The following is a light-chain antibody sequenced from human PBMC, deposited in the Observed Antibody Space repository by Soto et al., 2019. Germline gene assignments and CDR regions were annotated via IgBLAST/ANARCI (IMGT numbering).Light chain of an antibody. CDR3: QQRAGWLSLS. Sequence: DIVLTQSPATLALSPGERATLSCRASQTVGIYVAWYQHKHGQAPSLLIYDASIRANGIPARFSGSGSGTDFTLPISSLEHEAFAVYYCQQRAGWLSLSCGGGSKGHIK. CDR2: DAS. V-gene: IGKV3-11*01. J-gene: IGKJ4*01. CDR1: QTVGIY.